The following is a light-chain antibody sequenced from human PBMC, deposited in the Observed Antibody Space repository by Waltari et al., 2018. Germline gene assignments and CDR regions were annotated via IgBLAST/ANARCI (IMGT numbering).Light chain of an antibody. CDR2: NDV. J-gene: IGLJ1*01. Sequence: QSVLTQPPSASGTPGQRVIISCSGSSSNVGSNVVIWYHQLPGTAPKLRIFNDVDRPSGVPDRFSGSRSATSASLAISGLQSDDESTYYCASWDDRLDAYVFGTGTRVTVL. V-gene: IGLV1-44*01. CDR1: SSNVGSNV. CDR3: ASWDDRLDAYV.